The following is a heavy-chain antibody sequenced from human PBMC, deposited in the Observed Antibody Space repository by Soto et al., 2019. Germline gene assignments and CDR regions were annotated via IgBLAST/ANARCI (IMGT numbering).Heavy chain of an antibody. CDR3: VRENLVLKGTLNTCHGMDV. Sequence: EVQLVESGGGLIQPGGSVRLSCSASGLSVSSYFMTWVRQSPGKGLEWVSVMFSGGHTEYSDSVKGRFTMFRDRSKNTVFLQMKSLGVQDTAMYFCVRENLVLKGTLNTCHGMDVWGQGTAVTVSS. V-gene: IGHV3-53*01. CDR1: GLSVSSYF. D-gene: IGHD3-9*01. J-gene: IGHJ6*02. CDR2: MFSGGHT.